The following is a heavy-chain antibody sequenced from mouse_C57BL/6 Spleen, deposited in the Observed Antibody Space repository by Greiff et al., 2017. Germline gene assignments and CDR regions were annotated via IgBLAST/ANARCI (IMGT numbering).Heavy chain of an antibody. CDR1: GYSITSGYY. Sequence: EVKLQESGPGLVKPSQSLSLTCSVTGYSITSGYYWNWIRQFPGNKLECMGYIRYDGGNNYNPSFKNRISITRDTSKTHFCLKLKSVTTEDTATYDCSGEGTRVEADYWGQGTTLTVAS. V-gene: IGHV3-6*01. CDR3: SGEGTRVEADY. D-gene: IGHD1-1*01. J-gene: IGHJ2*01. CDR2: IRYDGGN.